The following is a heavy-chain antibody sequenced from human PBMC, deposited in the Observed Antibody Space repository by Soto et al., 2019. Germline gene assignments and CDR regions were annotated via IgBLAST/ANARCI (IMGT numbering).Heavy chain of an antibody. CDR1: GGSISSGGYY. D-gene: IGHD6-13*01. V-gene: IGHV4-31*03. CDR2: IYYSGST. Sequence: QVQLQESGSGQVKPSQTLYLTCTVSGGSISSGGYYWSWIRRHPGKGLEWIGYIYYSGSTYYNPSLKSRVTISVDTSKNQFSLKLSSVTAADTAVYYCARDPRIAAAGPAGTFDYWGQGTLVTVSS. CDR3: ARDPRIAAAGPAGTFDY. J-gene: IGHJ4*02.